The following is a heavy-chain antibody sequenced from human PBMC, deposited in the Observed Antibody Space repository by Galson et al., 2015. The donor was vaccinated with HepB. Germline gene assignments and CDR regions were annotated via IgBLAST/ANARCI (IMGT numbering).Heavy chain of an antibody. CDR3: AKDGGITMIVVVTPDY. CDR1: GFTFSSYA. V-gene: IGHV3-23*01. J-gene: IGHJ4*02. Sequence: SLRLSCAASGFTFSSYAMSWVRQAPGKGLEWVSAISGSGGSTYYADSVKGRFTISRDNSTNTLYLQMNSLRAEDTAVYYCAKDGGITMIVVVTPDYWGQGTLVTVSS. D-gene: IGHD3-22*01. CDR2: ISGSGGST.